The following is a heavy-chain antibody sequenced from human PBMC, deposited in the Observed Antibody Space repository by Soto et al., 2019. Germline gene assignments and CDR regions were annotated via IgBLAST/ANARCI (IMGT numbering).Heavy chain of an antibody. J-gene: IGHJ4*02. CDR3: ARALYYDSSGYYPFDY. V-gene: IGHV4-34*01. CDR1: GGSFSGYY. CDR2: INHSGST. Sequence: SETLSLTCAVYGGSFSGYYWSWIRQPPGKGLEWIGEINHSGSTNYNPSLKSRVTISVDTSKNQFSLKLSSVTAADTAVYYCARALYYDSSGYYPFDYWGQGTLVTVSS. D-gene: IGHD3-22*01.